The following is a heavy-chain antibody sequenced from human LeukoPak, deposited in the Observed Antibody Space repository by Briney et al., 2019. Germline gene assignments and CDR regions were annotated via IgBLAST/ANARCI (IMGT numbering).Heavy chain of an antibody. J-gene: IGHJ5*02. V-gene: IGHV1-2*02. Sequence: ASVKVSRKASEYTFTGYYIHWVRQAPGQGLEWMGWINPNSGGTNYAQKFQGRVTLTRDTSISTAYMELSRLRSDDTAVYYCARDLSRDNWLDPWGQGTLVTVSS. CDR1: EYTFTGYY. CDR3: ARDLSRDNWLDP. CDR2: INPNSGGT.